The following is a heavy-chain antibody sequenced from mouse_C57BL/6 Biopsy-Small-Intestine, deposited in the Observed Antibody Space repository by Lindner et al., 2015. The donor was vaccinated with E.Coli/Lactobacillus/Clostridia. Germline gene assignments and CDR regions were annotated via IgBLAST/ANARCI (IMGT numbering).Heavy chain of an antibody. CDR2: ILPGSGST. CDR3: ARSGYGSSYGYFDV. V-gene: IGHV1-9*01. CDR1: GYTFTGYW. J-gene: IGHJ1*03. Sequence: VQLQESGAELMKPGASVKLSCKATGYTFTGYWIEWVKQRPGHGLEWIGEILPGSGSTNYNEKFKGKATLTADKSSNTANMQLSSLTAEDSAVFFCARSGYGSSYGYFDVWGTGTTVTVSS. D-gene: IGHD1-1*01.